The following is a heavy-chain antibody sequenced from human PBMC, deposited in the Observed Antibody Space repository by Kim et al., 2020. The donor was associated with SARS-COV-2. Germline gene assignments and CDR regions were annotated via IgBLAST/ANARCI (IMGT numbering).Heavy chain of an antibody. D-gene: IGHD2-15*01. CDR1: GFTFSSYW. Sequence: GGSLRLSCAASGFTFSSYWMSWVRQAPGKGLEWVANIKQDGSEKYYVDSVKGRFTISRDNAKNSLYLQMNSLRAEDTAVYYCARRTPRGVVVVAAHYYYYYGMDVWGQGTTVTVSS. CDR3: ARRTPRGVVVVAAHYYYYYGMDV. CDR2: IKQDGSEK. V-gene: IGHV3-7*01. J-gene: IGHJ6*02.